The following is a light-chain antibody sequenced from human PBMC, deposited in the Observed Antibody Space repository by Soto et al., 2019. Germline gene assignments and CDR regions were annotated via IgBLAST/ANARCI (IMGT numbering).Light chain of an antibody. CDR3: QQYNDWRT. CDR2: GAS. CDR1: QSVGSN. J-gene: IGKJ1*01. V-gene: IGKV3-15*01. Sequence: EIVMTQSPATLSVSPGERATLSCRASQSVGSNLAWYQQKPGQTPSLLIYGASTRATSIPARFSGSGSGTEFTLTISSLQSEDFAVYYCQQYNDWRTFGQGTKVDIK.